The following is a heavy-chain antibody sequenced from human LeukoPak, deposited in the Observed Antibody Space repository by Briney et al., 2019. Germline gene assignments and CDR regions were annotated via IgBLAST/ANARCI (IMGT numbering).Heavy chain of an antibody. CDR1: GGSIGSYY. J-gene: IGHJ4*02. CDR2: IHYSGST. Sequence: SETLSLTCTVSGGSIGSYYWNWIRLPPGKGLEWIGYIHYSGSTNHNASLKSRVTISVDTSKNQFSLKLSSVTAADTAVYYCARDGVAGGFDYWGQGTLVTVSS. D-gene: IGHD6-19*01. V-gene: IGHV4-59*01. CDR3: ARDGVAGGFDY.